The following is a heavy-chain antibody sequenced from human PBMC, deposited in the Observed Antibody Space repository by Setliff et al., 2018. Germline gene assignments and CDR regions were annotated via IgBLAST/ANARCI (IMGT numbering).Heavy chain of an antibody. V-gene: IGHV2-70*04. Sequence: SGPTLVNPTQTLTLTCTFSGFSLNTSGMRVSWIRQPPGKALEWLARIDWDDDKFYSTSLKTRLTISKDTSKKQVVLTMTNMDPVDTATYYCASQMGTSETYPKWGQGTPVTVSS. D-gene: IGHD1-26*01. CDR2: IDWDDDK. J-gene: IGHJ4*02. CDR1: GFSLNTSGMR. CDR3: ASQMGTSETYPK.